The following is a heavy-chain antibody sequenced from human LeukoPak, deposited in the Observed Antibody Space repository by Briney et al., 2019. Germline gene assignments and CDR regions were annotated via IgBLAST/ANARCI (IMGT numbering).Heavy chain of an antibody. Sequence: SETLSLTCTVSGDSISNTAYWWGWIRQSPGKGLEWIKCVSYFATTPHSPSLKSRVTMTIDTSKKQFSLQLSSVTAADTAVYYCTRLTLDYSVDYWGQGALVSVS. V-gene: IGHV4-39*01. CDR1: GDSISNTAYW. CDR2: VSYFATT. D-gene: IGHD4-11*01. CDR3: TRLTLDYSVDY. J-gene: IGHJ4*02.